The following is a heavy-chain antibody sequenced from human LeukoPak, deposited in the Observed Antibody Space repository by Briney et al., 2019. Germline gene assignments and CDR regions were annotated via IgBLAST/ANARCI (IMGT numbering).Heavy chain of an antibody. CDR2: IIPIFGTA. D-gene: IGHD2-2*01. J-gene: IGHJ6*02. CDR1: GGTFISYA. CDR3: ARDDCSSTSCYGMDV. Sequence: GASVKVSCKASGGTFISYAISWVRQAPGQGLEWMGGIIPIFGTANYAQKFQGRVTITADESTSTAYMELSSLRSEDTAVYYCARDDCSSTSCYGMDVWGQGTTVTVSS. V-gene: IGHV1-69*13.